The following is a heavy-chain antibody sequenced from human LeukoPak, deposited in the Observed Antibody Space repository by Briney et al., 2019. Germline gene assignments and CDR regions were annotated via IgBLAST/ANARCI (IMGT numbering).Heavy chain of an antibody. J-gene: IGHJ4*02. Sequence: SVKVSCKASGGTFSSYAISWVRQAPGQGLEWMGRIIPILGIANYAQKFQGRVTITADKSTSTAYMELSSLRSEDTAVYYCASSSVAVGGGVGYFDYWGQGTLVTVSS. V-gene: IGHV1-69*04. CDR3: ASSSVAVGGGVGYFDY. CDR1: GGTFSSYA. CDR2: IIPILGIA. D-gene: IGHD6-19*01.